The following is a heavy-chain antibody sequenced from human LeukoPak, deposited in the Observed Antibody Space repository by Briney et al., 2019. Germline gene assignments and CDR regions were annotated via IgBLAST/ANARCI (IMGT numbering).Heavy chain of an antibody. Sequence: ASVKVSCKASGYTFTSYGISWVRQAPGQGLEWMGWISAYNGNTNYAQKLQGRVTMTADTSTSTAYMELRSLRSDDTAVYYCARVDLVRPNIVVVVAGGMYYFDYWGRGTLVTVSS. V-gene: IGHV1-18*01. CDR2: ISAYNGNT. CDR1: GYTFTSYG. J-gene: IGHJ4*02. CDR3: ARVDLVRPNIVVVVAGGMYYFDY. D-gene: IGHD2-15*01.